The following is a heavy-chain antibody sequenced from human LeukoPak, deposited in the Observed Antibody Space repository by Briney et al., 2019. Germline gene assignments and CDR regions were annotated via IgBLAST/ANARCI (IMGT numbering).Heavy chain of an antibody. J-gene: IGHJ6*03. V-gene: IGHV1-69*13. CDR2: IIPIFGTA. CDR1: GGTFSSYA. CDR3: ARGREGWGYYYYYMDV. D-gene: IGHD6-19*01. Sequence: ASVKVSCKASGGTFSSYAISWVRQAPGQGLEWMGGIIPIFGTANYAQKFQGRVTITADESTSTAYMELSSLRSEDTAVYYCARGREGWGYYYYYMDVWGKGTTVTISS.